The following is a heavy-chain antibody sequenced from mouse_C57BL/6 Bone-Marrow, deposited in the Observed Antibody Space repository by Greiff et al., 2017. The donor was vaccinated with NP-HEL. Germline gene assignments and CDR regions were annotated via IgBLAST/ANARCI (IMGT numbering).Heavy chain of an antibody. J-gene: IGHJ2*01. CDR1: GYTFTSYW. CDR2: IDPSDSYT. Sequence: QVQLKQPGAELVRPGTSVKLSCKASGYTFTSYWMHWVKQRPGQGLEWIGVIDPSDSYTNYNQKFKGKATLTVDTSSSTAYMQLSSLTSEDSAVYYCARWGGLYYGSSYGYWGQGTTLTVSS. V-gene: IGHV1-59*01. D-gene: IGHD1-1*01. CDR3: ARWGGLYYGSSYGY.